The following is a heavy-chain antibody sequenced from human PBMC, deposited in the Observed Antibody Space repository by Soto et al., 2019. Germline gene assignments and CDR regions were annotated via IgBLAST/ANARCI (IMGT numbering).Heavy chain of an antibody. Sequence: QVQLVQSGAEVKKPGSSVKVSCEASGGSFSSYIFTWVRQAPGQGLEWMGRSIPIQGKADYALKFQDRVTISADKSTETVYMELRGLRHEDTAVYYCAKSLVFVDHAYMDVWGKGTTVTVSS. CDR1: GGSFSSYI. D-gene: IGHD2-21*01. CDR2: SIPIQGKA. V-gene: IGHV1-69*02. J-gene: IGHJ6*03. CDR3: AKSLVFVDHAYMDV.